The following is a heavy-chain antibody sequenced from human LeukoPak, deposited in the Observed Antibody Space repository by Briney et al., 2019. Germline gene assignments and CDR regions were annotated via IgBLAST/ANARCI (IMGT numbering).Heavy chain of an antibody. D-gene: IGHD3-22*01. Sequence: PGGSLRLSCAASGFTFSSYSMNWVRQAPGKGREWVSSISSSSSYIYYADSVKGRFTISRDNAKNSLYLQMNSMRAEDTAVYYCTRPKYYDSSGYYGDYWGQGTLVTVTS. CDR1: GFTFSSYS. V-gene: IGHV3-21*01. J-gene: IGHJ4*02. CDR3: TRPKYYDSSGYYGDY. CDR2: ISSSSSYI.